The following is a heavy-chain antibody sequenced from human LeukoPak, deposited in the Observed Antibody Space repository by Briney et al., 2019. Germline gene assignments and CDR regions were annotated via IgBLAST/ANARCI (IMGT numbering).Heavy chain of an antibody. CDR1: GFTFSSYA. Sequence: GRSLRLSCAASGFTFSSYAMHWVRQAPGKGLEWVAVISYDGSNKYYADSVKGRFTISRDNSKNTLYLQMNSLRAEDTAVYYCAREPDYWGQGTLVTVSS. CDR3: AREPDY. V-gene: IGHV3-30-3*01. J-gene: IGHJ4*02. CDR2: ISYDGSNK.